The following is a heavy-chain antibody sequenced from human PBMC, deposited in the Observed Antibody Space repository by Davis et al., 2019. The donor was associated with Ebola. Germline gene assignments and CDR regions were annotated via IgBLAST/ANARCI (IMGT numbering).Heavy chain of an antibody. CDR2: INPNSGGT. Sequence: ASVKVSCKASGYTFTGYYMHWVRQAPGQGLEWMGRINPNSGGTNYAQKFQGRVTMTRDTSISTAYMELSRLRSDDTAVYYCARVVFLVRGVIPNWFDPWGQGTLVTVSS. V-gene: IGHV1-2*06. CDR1: GYTFTGYY. J-gene: IGHJ5*02. CDR3: ARVVFLVRGVIPNWFDP. D-gene: IGHD3-10*01.